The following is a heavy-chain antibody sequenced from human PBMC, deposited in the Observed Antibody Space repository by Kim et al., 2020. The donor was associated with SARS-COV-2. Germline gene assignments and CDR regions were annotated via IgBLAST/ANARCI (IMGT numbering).Heavy chain of an antibody. J-gene: IGHJ6*01. D-gene: IGHD3-10*01. V-gene: IGHV3-43*02. Sequence: GGSLRLSCVGSGFTFSDYAMHWVRQAPGKGLQWVSLIRGDGITTYYADSVKGRFTISRDNSKNSLYLQMNSLRTEDTAVYYCAKVRSDYLNDYYYDMAV. CDR1: GFTFSDYA. CDR3: AKVRSDYLNDYYYDMAV. CDR2: IRGDGITT.